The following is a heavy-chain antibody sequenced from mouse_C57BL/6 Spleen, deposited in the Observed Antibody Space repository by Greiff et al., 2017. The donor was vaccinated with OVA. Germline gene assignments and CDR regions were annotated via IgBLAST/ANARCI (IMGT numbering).Heavy chain of an antibody. CDR1: GFTFSSYA. D-gene: IGHD2-3*01. CDR3: ARGYDGYYDYFDY. Sequence: EVQLVESGGGLVKPGGSLKLSCAASGFTFSSYAMSWVRQTPEKRLEWVATISDGGSYTYYPDNVKGRFTISRDNAKNNLYLQMSHLKSEDTAMYYCARGYDGYYDYFDYWGQGTTLTVAS. J-gene: IGHJ2*01. CDR2: ISDGGSYT. V-gene: IGHV5-4*01.